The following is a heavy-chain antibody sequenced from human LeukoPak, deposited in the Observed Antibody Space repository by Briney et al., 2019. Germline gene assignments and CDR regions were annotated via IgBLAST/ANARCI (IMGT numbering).Heavy chain of an antibody. D-gene: IGHD5-12*01. CDR1: GYSFTNYG. CDR3: ASSYDRDAFDI. CDR2: ISAYNGNT. J-gene: IGHJ3*02. V-gene: IGHV1-18*01. Sequence: GASVKVSCKASGYSFTNYGISWVRQAPGQGLEWMGWISAYNGNTNYAQKLQGRVTMTTDTSTSTAYMELRSLRSDDTAVYYCASSYDRDAFDIWGQGTMVTVSS.